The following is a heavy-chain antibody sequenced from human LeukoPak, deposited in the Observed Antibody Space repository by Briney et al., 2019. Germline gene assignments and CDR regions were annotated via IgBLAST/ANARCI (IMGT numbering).Heavy chain of an antibody. D-gene: IGHD4-17*01. CDR2: ISGYKGITNYAQRVKGNT. CDR3: ARDRVGGDLTGVSLY. V-gene: IGHV1-18*01. J-gene: IGHJ4*01. Sequence: ASVKVSCKASGYTFTSYGISWVRQAPGQGLEWMGWISGYKGITNYAQRVKGNTHYAQKFQGRVTMSTDTSTNTAYLELRSLKSDDTAVYYCARDRVGGDLTGVSLYWGQGTLVTVSS. CDR1: GYTFTSYG.